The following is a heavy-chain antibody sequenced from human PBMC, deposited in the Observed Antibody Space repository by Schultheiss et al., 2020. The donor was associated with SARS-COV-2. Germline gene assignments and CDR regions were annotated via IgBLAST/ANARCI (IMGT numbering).Heavy chain of an antibody. V-gene: IGHV4-34*01. J-gene: IGHJ5*02. Sequence: SETLSLTCAVYGGSFSGYYWSWIRQPPGKGLEWIGEINHSGSTNYNPSLKSRVTISVDTSKNQFSLKLSSVTAADTAVYYCARDNDFWSGYSKYNWFDPWGQGTLVTVSS. CDR2: INHSGST. D-gene: IGHD3-3*01. CDR3: ARDNDFWSGYSKYNWFDP. CDR1: GGSFSGYY.